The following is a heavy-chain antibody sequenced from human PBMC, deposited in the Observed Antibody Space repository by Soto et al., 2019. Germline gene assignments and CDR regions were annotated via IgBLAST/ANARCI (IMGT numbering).Heavy chain of an antibody. D-gene: IGHD2-21*01. V-gene: IGHV3-23*01. J-gene: IGHJ4*02. CDR3: AKSGANGGELGY. Sequence: GGSVRLSCAASGFTFSSYAMSWVRQAPGKGLEWVSAISGSGGSTYYADSVKGRFTISRDNSKNTLYLQMNSLRAEDTAVYYCAKSGANGGELGYWGQGTLVTVSS. CDR2: ISGSGGST. CDR1: GFTFSSYA.